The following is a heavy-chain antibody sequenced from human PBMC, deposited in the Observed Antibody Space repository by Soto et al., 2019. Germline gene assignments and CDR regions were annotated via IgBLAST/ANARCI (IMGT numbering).Heavy chain of an antibody. CDR1: EYTFTGYY. CDR3: ARDPGAFGEVWDL. V-gene: IGHV1-2*02. J-gene: IGHJ5*02. Sequence: QVRLVQSGAEVKRPGASVKVSCKASEYTFTGYYVYWLRQAPGRGLEWMGWINPNTGDTNYAQSFQGRVTMTRDTSISTAYVDLSRLRFDDTAVYYCARDPGAFGEVWDLWGQGTLVTVSS. D-gene: IGHD3-10*01. CDR2: INPNTGDT.